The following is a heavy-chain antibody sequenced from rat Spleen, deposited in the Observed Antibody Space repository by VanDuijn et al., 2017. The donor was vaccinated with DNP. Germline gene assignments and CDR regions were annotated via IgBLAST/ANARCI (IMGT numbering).Heavy chain of an antibody. CDR1: GFSLTDYN. Sequence: QVQLKESGPGMVQPSQTPSLTCTVSGFSLTDYNVHWVRQPPGKGLEWIAAIASGGKTFYNSVLKSRLNISRDTSKIQVFLRMNSLQTEDTAIYYCTRDYYSRYIYHWAMDAWGQGTSVTVSS. J-gene: IGHJ4*01. D-gene: IGHD1-2*01. CDR2: IASGGKT. V-gene: IGHV2-19*01. CDR3: TRDYYSRYIYHWAMDA.